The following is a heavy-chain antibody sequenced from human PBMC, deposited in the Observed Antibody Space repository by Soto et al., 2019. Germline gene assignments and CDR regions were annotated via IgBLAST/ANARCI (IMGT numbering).Heavy chain of an antibody. Sequence: QVRLVQSGADVQRPGASMNISCQASGYQFTGSYLHWVRRAPGHGLQWMGMINPDTGSTTCAETFQERVTMTTDKSAGTVFLGLGRLTSDDTATYYCARQYCSGTSCYWYFDFWGQGTFVSVSS. CDR1: GYQFTGSY. CDR3: ARQYCSGTSCYWYFDF. CDR2: INPDTGST. V-gene: IGHV1-2*02. D-gene: IGHD2-2*01. J-gene: IGHJ4*02.